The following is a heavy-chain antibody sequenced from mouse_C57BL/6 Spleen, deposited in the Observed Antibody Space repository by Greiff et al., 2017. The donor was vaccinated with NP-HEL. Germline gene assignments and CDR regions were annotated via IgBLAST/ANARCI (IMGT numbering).Heavy chain of an antibody. CDR2: INPNNGGT. V-gene: IGHV1-22*01. J-gene: IGHJ2*01. Sequence: LMEPGASVKMSCKASGYTFTDYNMHWVKQSHGKSLEWIGYINPNNGGTSYNQKFKGKATLTVNKSSSTAYMELRSLTSEDSAVYYCARGEQGLLRPFDYWGQGTTLTVSS. D-gene: IGHD1-2*01. CDR1: GYTFTDYN. CDR3: ARGEQGLLRPFDY.